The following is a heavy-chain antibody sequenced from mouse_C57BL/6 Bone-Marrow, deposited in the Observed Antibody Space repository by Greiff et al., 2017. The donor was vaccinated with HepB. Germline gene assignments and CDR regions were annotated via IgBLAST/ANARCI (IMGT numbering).Heavy chain of an antibody. CDR2: IYPGSGNT. D-gene: IGHD1-1*01. Sequence: VQLQQSGAELVRPGASVKLSCKASGYTFTDYYINWVKQRPGQGLEWIARIYPGSGNTYYNEKFKGKATLTAEKSSSTAYMQLSSLTSEDSAVYFCARKRGYYGKNYFDYWGQGTTLTVSS. CDR3: ARKRGYYGKNYFDY. V-gene: IGHV1-76*01. CDR1: GYTFTDYY. J-gene: IGHJ2*01.